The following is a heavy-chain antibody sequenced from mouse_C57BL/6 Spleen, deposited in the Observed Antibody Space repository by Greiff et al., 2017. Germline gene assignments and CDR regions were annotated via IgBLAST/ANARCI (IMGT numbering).Heavy chain of an antibody. CDR3: ATIYSNYENWFAY. V-gene: IGHV1-64*01. D-gene: IGHD2-5*01. CDR2: IHPNSGST. CDR1: GYTFTSYW. Sequence: QVQLQQPGAELVKPGASVKLSCKASGYTFTSYWMHWVKQRPGQGLEWIGMIHPNSGSTNYNEKFKSKATLTVDKSSSTAYMQLSSLTSEDSAVYYCATIYSNYENWFAYWGQGTLVTVSA. J-gene: IGHJ3*01.